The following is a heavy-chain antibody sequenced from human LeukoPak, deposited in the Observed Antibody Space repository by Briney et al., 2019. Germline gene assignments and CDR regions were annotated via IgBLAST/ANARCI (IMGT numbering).Heavy chain of an antibody. D-gene: IGHD3-3*01. CDR1: GFTFSSYW. CDR3: ARPITIFGVVDY. J-gene: IGHJ4*02. Sequence: GGSLRLSCAACGFTFSSYWMSWVRQAPGKGREWGANIKQDGSEKYYVDSVKGRCTISRDNAKNSLYLQMNSLRAEDTAVYYCARPITIFGVVDYWGQGTLVTVSS. V-gene: IGHV3-7*01. CDR2: IKQDGSEK.